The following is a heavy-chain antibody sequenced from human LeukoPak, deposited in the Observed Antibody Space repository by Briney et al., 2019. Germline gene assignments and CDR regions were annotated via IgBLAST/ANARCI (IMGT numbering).Heavy chain of an antibody. CDR1: GYTFTGYY. D-gene: IGHD3-3*01. Sequence: ASVKVSCKASGYTFTGYYMHWVRQAPGQGLEWMGWINPNSGGTNYAQKFQGRVTMTRDTSISTAYMELSRLRSDDTAVYYCARDPVGGDFWSGRSRDAFDIWGQGTMVTVSS. V-gene: IGHV1-2*02. J-gene: IGHJ3*02. CDR3: ARDPVGGDFWSGRSRDAFDI. CDR2: INPNSGGT.